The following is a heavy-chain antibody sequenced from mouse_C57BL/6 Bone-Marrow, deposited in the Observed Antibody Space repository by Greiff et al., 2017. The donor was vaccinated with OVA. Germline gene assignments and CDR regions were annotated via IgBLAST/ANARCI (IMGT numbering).Heavy chain of an antibody. CDR2: INPGSGGT. J-gene: IGHJ2*01. Sequence: VQLQQSGAELVRPGTSVKVSCKASGYAFTNYLIEWVKQRPGQGLEWIGVINPGSGGTNYNEKFKGKATLTADKSSSTAYMQLSSLTSEDSAFYFYATHGGSTVSIWNWGQGTTLTVSS. V-gene: IGHV1-54*01. CDR3: ATHGGSTVSIWN. CDR1: GYAFTNYL. D-gene: IGHD1-1*01.